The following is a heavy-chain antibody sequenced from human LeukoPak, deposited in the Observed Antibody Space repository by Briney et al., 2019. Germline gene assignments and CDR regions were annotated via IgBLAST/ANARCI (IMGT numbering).Heavy chain of an antibody. CDR2: INPNSGGT. CDR3: AREMFKLKLDYYYYMDV. D-gene: IGHD1-7*01. CDR1: GYTFTGYY. Sequence: GASVKVSCKASGYTFTGYYMHWVRQAPGQGLEWMGRINPNSGGTNYAQKFQGRVTMTRDTSISTAYMELSRLRSDDTAVYYCAREMFKLKLDYYYYMDVWGKGTTVTVSS. V-gene: IGHV1-2*06. J-gene: IGHJ6*03.